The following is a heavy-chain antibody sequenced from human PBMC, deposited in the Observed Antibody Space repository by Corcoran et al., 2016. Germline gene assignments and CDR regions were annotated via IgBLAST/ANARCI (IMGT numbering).Heavy chain of an antibody. J-gene: IGHJ4*02. D-gene: IGHD5-18*01. CDR2: IWYDGSNK. V-gene: IGHV3-33*01. Sequence: QVRRVESGGSVVQPGRSLRLSLAASGFASSSDGVHWGRQTRGKGRGWVAVIWYDGSNKYYADSVKGRFTISRDNSKNTMYLQRNSLGAEDTAVYYCARVVDTAMENWGQGTLVTVSS. CDR3: ARVVDTAMEN. CDR1: GFASSSDG.